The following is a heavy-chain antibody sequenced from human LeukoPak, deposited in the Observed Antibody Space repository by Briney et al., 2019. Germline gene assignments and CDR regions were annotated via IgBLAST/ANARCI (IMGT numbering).Heavy chain of an antibody. V-gene: IGHV1-46*01. J-gene: IGHJ6*03. CDR1: GYTFTSYY. CDR3: ARDLVTIFGGDYYYYMDV. Sequence: ASVKVSCKASGYTFTSYYMHWVRQAPGQGLEWMGIINPSGGSTSYAQKFQGRVTMTRDTSTSTVYMELSSLRSEDTAVYYCARDLVTIFGGDYYYYMDVWGKGTTVTVSS. CDR2: INPSGGST. D-gene: IGHD3-3*01.